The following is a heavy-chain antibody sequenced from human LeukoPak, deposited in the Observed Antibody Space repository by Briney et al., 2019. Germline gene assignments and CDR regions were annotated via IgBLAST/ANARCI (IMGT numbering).Heavy chain of an antibody. V-gene: IGHV4-31*03. J-gene: IGHJ6*02. CDR1: GGSISSGGYY. CDR3: ARDVPLEYSSSSRLGYYGMDV. CDR2: IYYSGST. Sequence: SETLSLTCTVSGGSISSGGYYWSWIRQHPGKGLEWIGYIYYSGSTYYNPSLKSRVTISVDTSKNQFSLKLSSVTAADTAVYYCARDVPLEYSSSSRLGYYGMDVWGHGTTVTVSS. D-gene: IGHD6-6*01.